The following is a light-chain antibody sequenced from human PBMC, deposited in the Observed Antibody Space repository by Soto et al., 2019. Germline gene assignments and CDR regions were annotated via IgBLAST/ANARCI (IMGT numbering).Light chain of an antibody. CDR1: QSIRSY. V-gene: IGKV1-39*01. J-gene: IGKJ1*01. CDR3: QQSYSTPRT. CDR2: AAS. Sequence: DIQMTQSPSSLSASVGDRVTITCRASQSIRSYLNWYQQIPGKAPKLLIYAASSLQSGVPSRFSGSGSGTDFTLTISSLQPEDFATYYCQQSYSTPRTFGQGTKVDIK.